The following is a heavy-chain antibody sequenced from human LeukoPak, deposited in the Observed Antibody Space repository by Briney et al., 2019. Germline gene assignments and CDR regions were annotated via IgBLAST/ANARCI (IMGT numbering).Heavy chain of an antibody. J-gene: IGHJ5*02. CDR2: ISAYNGDT. V-gene: IGHV1-18*01. Sequence: ASVKVSCKASGYTFTSYGISWVRQAPGQGLEWLGWISAYNGDTSYAQKFQDRVTMTTDTSTTTAYMELRSLRSDDTAIYYCARESYYIDGRGNAGRFDPWGQGTLVTVSS. D-gene: IGHD3-10*01. CDR3: ARESYYIDGRGNAGRFDP. CDR1: GYTFTSYG.